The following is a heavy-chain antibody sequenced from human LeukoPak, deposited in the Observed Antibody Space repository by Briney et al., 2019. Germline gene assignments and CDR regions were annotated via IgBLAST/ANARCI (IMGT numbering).Heavy chain of an antibody. J-gene: IGHJ3*02. CDR3: AKEGSDAFDI. V-gene: IGHV3-9*03. Sequence: GGSLRLSCAASGFTFDDYAMHWVRQAPGKGLEWVSGISWNSGSIGYADSVKGRFTISRDNAKNSLYLQMNSLRAEDMALYYCAKEGSDAFDIWGQGTMVTVSS. CDR1: GFTFDDYA. CDR2: ISWNSGSI.